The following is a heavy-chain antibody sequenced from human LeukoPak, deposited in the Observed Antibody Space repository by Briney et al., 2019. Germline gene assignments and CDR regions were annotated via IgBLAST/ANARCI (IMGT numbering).Heavy chain of an antibody. CDR1: GFTFSSYW. D-gene: IGHD5-24*01. V-gene: IGHV3-74*01. Sequence: GGSLRLSCAASGFTFSSYWMHWVRQAPGKGLVWVSRINTDGSSTSYADSVKGRFTISRDNAKNTLYLQMNSLRAEDTAVYYCARGWLQSKGGIGYWGQGTLVTVSS. CDR3: ARGWLQSKGGIGY. CDR2: INTDGSST. J-gene: IGHJ4*02.